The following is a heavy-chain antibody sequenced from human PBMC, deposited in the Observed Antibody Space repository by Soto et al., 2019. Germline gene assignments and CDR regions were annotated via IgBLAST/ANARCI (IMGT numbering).Heavy chain of an antibody. V-gene: IGHV4-59*08. D-gene: IGHD4-17*01. J-gene: IGHJ2*01. CDR3: ARHTPSHDYGDYVFGSGYFDL. Sequence: QVQLQESGPGLVKPSETLSLTCTVSGGSISSYYWSWIRQPPGKGLEWIGYIYYSGSTNYNPSLKSRVTISVDTSKNQFSLKLSSVTAADTAVYYCARHTPSHDYGDYVFGSGYFDLWGRGTLVTVSS. CDR1: GGSISSYY. CDR2: IYYSGST.